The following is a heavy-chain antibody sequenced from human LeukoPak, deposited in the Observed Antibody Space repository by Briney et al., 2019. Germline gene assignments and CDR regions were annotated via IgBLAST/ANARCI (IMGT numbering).Heavy chain of an antibody. CDR1: GGSVSSGSYY. CDR2: IYTTGST. D-gene: IGHD4-23*01. V-gene: IGHV4-61*02. Sequence: PSETLSLTCTVSGGSVSSGSYYWSWIRQPAGKGLEWIGRIYTTGSTNYNPSLKSRVTISVDTSKNQFSLKLSSVTAADTAVYYCARRGLRWPHYYYYYMDVWGKGTTVTVSS. J-gene: IGHJ6*03. CDR3: ARRGLRWPHYYYYYMDV.